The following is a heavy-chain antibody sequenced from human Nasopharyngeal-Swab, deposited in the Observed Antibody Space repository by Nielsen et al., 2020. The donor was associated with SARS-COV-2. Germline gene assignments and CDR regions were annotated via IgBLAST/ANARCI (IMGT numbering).Heavy chain of an antibody. CDR1: GFTFSSYS. CDR3: ARASKMGAAAGLHPFGN. D-gene: IGHD6-13*01. V-gene: IGHV3-48*02. J-gene: IGHJ4*02. CDR2: ISTSSSTI. Sequence: GESLKISCAASGFTFSSYSMNWVRQAPGKGLEWVSYISTSSSTIYCADSVKGRFTISRDDAQNSLYLQMNSLRDEDTAVYYCARASKMGAAAGLHPFGNWGQGALVTVSS.